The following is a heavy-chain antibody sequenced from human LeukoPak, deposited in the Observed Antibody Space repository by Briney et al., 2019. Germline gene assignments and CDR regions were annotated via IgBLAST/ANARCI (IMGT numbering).Heavy chain of an antibody. CDR2: IYYSGST. J-gene: IGHJ3*02. Sequence: SQTLSLTCTVSGGSISSGDYYWSWIRQPPGKGLEWIGYIYYSGSTYYNPSLKSRVTISVDTSKNQFSLKLSSVTAADTAVYYCARDIDYGDQKGAFDIWGQGTMVTVSS. V-gene: IGHV4-30-4*01. CDR1: GGSISSGDYY. D-gene: IGHD4-17*01. CDR3: ARDIDYGDQKGAFDI.